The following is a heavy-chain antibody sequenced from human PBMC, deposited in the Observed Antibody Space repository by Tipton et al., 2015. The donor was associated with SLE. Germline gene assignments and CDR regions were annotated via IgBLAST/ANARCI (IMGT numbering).Heavy chain of an antibody. D-gene: IGHD1-26*01. V-gene: IGHV3-30*02. CDR1: GFTFSSYG. CDR2: IRYDGSNK. CDR3: AKAEWETRGGDAFDI. J-gene: IGHJ3*02. Sequence: GSLRLSCAASGFTFSSYGMHWVRQAPGKGLEWVAFIRYDGSNKYYADSVKGRFTISRDNSKNTLYLQMNSLRAEDTAVYYCAKAEWETRGGDAFDIWGQGTMVTVSS.